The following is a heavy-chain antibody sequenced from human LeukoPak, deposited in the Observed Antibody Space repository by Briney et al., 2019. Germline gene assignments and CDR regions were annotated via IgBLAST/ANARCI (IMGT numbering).Heavy chain of an antibody. Sequence: GGSLRLSCAASGITFSSYSMNWVRQAPGKGLEWVSSISSSSSYIYYADSVKGRFTISRDNAKNSLYLQMNSLRAEDTAVYYCARDKGHYYDSSGWALWGQGTLDTVSS. CDR3: ARDKGHYYDSSGWAL. CDR2: ISSSSSYI. J-gene: IGHJ4*02. V-gene: IGHV3-21*01. CDR1: GITFSSYS. D-gene: IGHD3-22*01.